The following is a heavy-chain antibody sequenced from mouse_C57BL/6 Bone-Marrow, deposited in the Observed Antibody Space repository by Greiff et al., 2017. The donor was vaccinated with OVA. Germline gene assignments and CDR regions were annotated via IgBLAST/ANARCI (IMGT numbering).Heavy chain of an antibody. CDR1: GYSFTGYY. D-gene: IGHD1-1*01. Sequence: VQLKQSGPELVKPGASVKISCKASGYSFTGYYMNWVKQSPEKSLEWIGEINPSTGGTTYNQKFKAKATLTVDKSSSTAYMQLKSLTSEDSAVYYCAGITTPFAYWGQGTLVTVSA. CDR3: AGITTPFAY. J-gene: IGHJ3*01. V-gene: IGHV1-42*01. CDR2: INPSTGGT.